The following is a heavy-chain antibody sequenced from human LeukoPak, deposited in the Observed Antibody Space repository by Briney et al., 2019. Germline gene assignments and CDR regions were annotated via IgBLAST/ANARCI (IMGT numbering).Heavy chain of an antibody. V-gene: IGHV1-18*01. Sequence: ASVKVSCKATGYTFTSYGISWARQAPGQGLEWLGWISAYNGNTNYAQKLQGRVTMTTDTSTSTAYMELRSLRSDDTAVYYCARDATYGVGKFDPWGQGTLVTVSS. CDR2: ISAYNGNT. J-gene: IGHJ5*02. CDR3: ARDATYGVGKFDP. D-gene: IGHD3-10*01. CDR1: GYTFTSYG.